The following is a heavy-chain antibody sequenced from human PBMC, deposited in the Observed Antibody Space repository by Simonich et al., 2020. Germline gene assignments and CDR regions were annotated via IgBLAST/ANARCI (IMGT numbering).Heavy chain of an antibody. CDR3: ARDFRLQLVEIGTYYYYGMDV. CDR2: ISSSGSNI. CDR1: GFTFSSYE. J-gene: IGHJ6*02. V-gene: IGHV3-48*03. Sequence: EVQLVESGGGLVQPGGSLRLSCAASGFTFSSYEMNWVRQAPGKGLEWDSYISSSGSNIYYEDSVKGRFTISRDNAKNSLYLQMNSLRAEDTAVYYCARDFRLQLVEIGTYYYYGMDVWGQGTTVTVSS. D-gene: IGHD6-6*01.